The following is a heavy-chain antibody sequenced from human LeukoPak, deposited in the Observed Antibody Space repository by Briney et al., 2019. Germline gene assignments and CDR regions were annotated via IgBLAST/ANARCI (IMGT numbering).Heavy chain of an antibody. J-gene: IGHJ4*02. CDR3: ARVGVEMAHHFDY. V-gene: IGHV1-2*02. Sequence: GASVKVSCKASGYTFTGYYMHWVRQAPGQGLEWMGWINPNSGGTNYAQKFQGRVTMTRDTSISTAYMELSRLRSDDTAVYYCARVGVEMAHHFDYWGQGTLVTVSS. D-gene: IGHD5-24*01. CDR1: GYTFTGYY. CDR2: INPNSGGT.